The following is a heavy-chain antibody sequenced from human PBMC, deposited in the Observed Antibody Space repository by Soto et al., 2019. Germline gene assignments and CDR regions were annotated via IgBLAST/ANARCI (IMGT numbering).Heavy chain of an antibody. D-gene: IGHD5-18*01. CDR2: IYYSGST. Sequence: PSETLSLTCTVSGGSISSGDYYWSWIRQPPGKGLEWIGYIYYSGSTYYNPPLKSRVTISVDTSKNQFSLKLSSVTAADTAVYYCASFYGAGYSYGLYYFDYWGQGTLVTVSS. V-gene: IGHV4-30-4*01. J-gene: IGHJ4*02. CDR1: GGSISSGDYY. CDR3: ASFYGAGYSYGLYYFDY.